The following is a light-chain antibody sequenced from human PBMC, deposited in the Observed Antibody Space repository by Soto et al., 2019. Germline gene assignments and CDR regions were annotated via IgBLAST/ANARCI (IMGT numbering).Light chain of an antibody. Sequence: INMSQSPSTLSGSVGDRVTITCRASQTISSWLAWYQQKPGKAPKLLIYKASTLKSGVPSRFSGSGSGTEFTLTISSLQPDDFATYYCQHYNSYSEAFGQGAKVDIK. J-gene: IGKJ1*01. CDR1: QTISSW. CDR2: KAS. V-gene: IGKV1-5*03. CDR3: QHYNSYSEA.